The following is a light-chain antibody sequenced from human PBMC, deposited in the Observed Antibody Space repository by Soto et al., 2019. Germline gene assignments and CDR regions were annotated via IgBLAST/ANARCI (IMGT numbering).Light chain of an antibody. Sequence: QSALTQPASMSGSPGQSITISCAGTSNDVGAYNYVSWYQQHPGKAPKLMIYDVSKRPSGVPDRFSGSKSGNTASLTISGLQAEDEADYYCCSYAGSYTVVFGGGTKLTVL. CDR1: SNDVGAYNY. CDR2: DVS. V-gene: IGLV2-11*01. J-gene: IGLJ2*01. CDR3: CSYAGSYTVV.